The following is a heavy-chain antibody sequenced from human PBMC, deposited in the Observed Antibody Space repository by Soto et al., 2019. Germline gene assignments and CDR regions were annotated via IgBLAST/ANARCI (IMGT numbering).Heavy chain of an antibody. CDR3: GRGTYYDILTGYYRNWFGP. V-gene: IGHV4-34*01. D-gene: IGHD3-9*01. CDR1: GGSFSGYY. J-gene: IGHJ5*02. Sequence: SETRSLTCAVYGGSFSGYYWSWIRQPPGKGLAWIGEINHNGSTNYNPCLKSRGTISVDTSKNQFSLKLRSVSPADTAVYYCGRGTYYDILTGYYRNWFGPWGQGTMVAFSS. CDR2: INHNGST.